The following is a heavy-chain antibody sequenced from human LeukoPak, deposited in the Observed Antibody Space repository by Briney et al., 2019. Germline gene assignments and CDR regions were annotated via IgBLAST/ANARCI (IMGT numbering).Heavy chain of an antibody. J-gene: IGHJ3*02. D-gene: IGHD6-13*01. V-gene: IGHV4-4*07. CDR1: GGSISSYY. Sequence: SETLSLTCTVSGGSISSYYWSWIRQPAGKGLEWIGRIYTSGSTNYNPSLKSRVTMSVDTSKNQFSLKLSPVTAADTAVYYCARDSIAAAGWAFDIWGQGIMVTVSS. CDR3: ARDSIAAAGWAFDI. CDR2: IYTSGST.